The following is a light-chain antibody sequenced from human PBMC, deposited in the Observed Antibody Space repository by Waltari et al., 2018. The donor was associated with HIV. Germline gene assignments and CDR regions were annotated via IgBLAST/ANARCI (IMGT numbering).Light chain of an antibody. CDR3: AAWDGSLRGGV. Sequence: QSVLTQPPSASGTPGQRVTISCSGISSNIGINAVYWYHHRPGTAPKPLIFTNNQRPSWVPDRFSASKSGTSASLAISALQSDDEADYYCAAWDGSLRGGVFGGGTKLTV. CDR1: SSNIGINA. CDR2: TNN. J-gene: IGLJ3*02. V-gene: IGLV1-47*01.